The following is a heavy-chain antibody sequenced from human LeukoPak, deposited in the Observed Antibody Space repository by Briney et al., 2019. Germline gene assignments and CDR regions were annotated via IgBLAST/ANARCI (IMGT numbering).Heavy chain of an antibody. CDR3: ARDYYDSSGYYHVGYFDY. J-gene: IGHJ4*02. V-gene: IGHV3-7*01. CDR2: IKQDGSEK. CDR1: GFTFSSYW. D-gene: IGHD3-22*01. Sequence: PGGSLRLSCAASGFTFSSYWMSWVRQAPGKGLEWVANIKQDGSEKYYVDSVEGRFTISRDNAKKSLYLQMNSLRAEDTAVYYCARDYYDSSGYYHVGYFDYWGQGTLVTVSS.